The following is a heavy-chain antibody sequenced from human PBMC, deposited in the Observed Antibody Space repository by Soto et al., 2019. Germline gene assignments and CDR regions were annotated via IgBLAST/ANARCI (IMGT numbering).Heavy chain of an antibody. CDR1: PFTFTSSA. D-gene: IGHD2-2*02. CDR2: IVVGSCNT. Sequence: QMQLVQSGPEVMKPGSSVKVSCKASPFTFTSSAVQWVRHARGQRLEWIGWIVVGSCNTKYAQNLQERANITKDMSSGTAYLELSSLRSEDTAVYYCATHRDGDTYYFDYWGQGTLLTVSS. J-gene: IGHJ4*02. CDR3: ATHRDGDTYYFDY. V-gene: IGHV1-58*01.